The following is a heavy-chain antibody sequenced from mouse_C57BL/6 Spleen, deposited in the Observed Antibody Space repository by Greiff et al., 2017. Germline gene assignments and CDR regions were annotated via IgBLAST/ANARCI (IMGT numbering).Heavy chain of an antibody. V-gene: IGHV1-69*01. CDR2: VDPSDGNT. J-gene: IGHJ1*03. D-gene: IGHD1-1*01. Sequence: QVQLQQPGAELVMPGASAKLSCKASGYTFTSYWMHWVKQRPGQGLEWIGEVDPSDGNTNYNQKFKGKATLTVDKSSSTAYMQLSSLTSEDSAVYCCARHNYGSSHWYFDVWGTGTTVTVSS. CDR3: ARHNYGSSHWYFDV. CDR1: GYTFTSYW.